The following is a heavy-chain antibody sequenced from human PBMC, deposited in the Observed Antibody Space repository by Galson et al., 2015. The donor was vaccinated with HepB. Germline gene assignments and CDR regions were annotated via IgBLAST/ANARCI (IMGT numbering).Heavy chain of an antibody. D-gene: IGHD5-12*01. Sequence: SLRLSCAASGFIFSSYAMTWVRQAPGKGLEWVSGISGSGGSTYYADSVKGRVTISRDNSKNTLYLQLNSLRGEDTAIYYCAKDGLYSSLPISAEYFQHWGQGTLVTVSS. CDR2: ISGSGGST. V-gene: IGHV3-23*01. CDR1: GFIFSSYA. CDR3: AKDGLYSSLPISAEYFQH. J-gene: IGHJ1*01.